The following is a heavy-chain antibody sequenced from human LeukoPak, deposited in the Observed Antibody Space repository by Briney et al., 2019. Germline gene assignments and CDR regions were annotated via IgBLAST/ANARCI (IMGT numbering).Heavy chain of an antibody. D-gene: IGHD3-16*01. CDR2: IYSGGST. Sequence: GGSLRLSCAASGFTVSSNYMSWVRQAPGKGLEWVSVIYSGGSTYYADSVKGRFTISRHNSKNTLYLQMNSLRAEDTAVYYCARDPGGDPDAFDIWGQGTMVTVSS. CDR1: GFTVSSNY. CDR3: ARDPGGDPDAFDI. J-gene: IGHJ3*02. V-gene: IGHV3-53*04.